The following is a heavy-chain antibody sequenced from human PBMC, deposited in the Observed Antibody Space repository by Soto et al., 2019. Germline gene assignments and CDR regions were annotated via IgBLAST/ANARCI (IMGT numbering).Heavy chain of an antibody. J-gene: IGHJ4*02. CDR1: GFTFSGYD. D-gene: IGHD3-10*01. Sequence: EVQLVESGGNLAQPGGSLRLSCRASGFTFSGYDMHWVRQLTNGGLEWVSDVGTAGDTYYSDSVKGRFTISRENAVNSVYLQMSALGVEDTAVYYCARAIRFGGYYFDFWGQGTPVIVSS. V-gene: IGHV3-13*01. CDR3: ARAIRFGGYYFDF. CDR2: VGTAGDT.